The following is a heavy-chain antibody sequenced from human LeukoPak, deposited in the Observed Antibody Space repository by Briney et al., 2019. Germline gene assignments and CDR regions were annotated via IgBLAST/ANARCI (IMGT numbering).Heavy chain of an antibody. CDR2: ISAYNGNT. CDR1: GYTFTSYG. J-gene: IGHJ4*02. V-gene: IGHV1-18*01. Sequence: ASVKVSCKASGYTFTSYGISWVRQAPGQGLEWMGWISAYNGNTNYAQKLQGRVTMTTDTSTSTAYMELRSLRSEDTAVYYCARGFLRPWGFAGAPSFDYWGQGTLVTVSS. CDR3: ARGFLRPWGFAGAPSFDY. D-gene: IGHD7-27*01.